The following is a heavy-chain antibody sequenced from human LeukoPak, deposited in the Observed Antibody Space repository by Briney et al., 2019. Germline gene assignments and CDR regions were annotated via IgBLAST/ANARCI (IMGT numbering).Heavy chain of an antibody. D-gene: IGHD3-10*01. CDR1: GFTFTTYT. V-gene: IGHV3-21*01. CDR2: ISSSSSYI. CDR3: ARDLATHGSGSYGMDV. J-gene: IGHJ6*02. Sequence: GGSLRLSCAASGFTFTTYTMNWVRQAPGKGLEWVSCISSSSSYIYYADSVKGRFTISRDNAKNSPYLQMNSLRAEDTAVYYCARDLATHGSGSYGMDVWGQGTTVTVSS.